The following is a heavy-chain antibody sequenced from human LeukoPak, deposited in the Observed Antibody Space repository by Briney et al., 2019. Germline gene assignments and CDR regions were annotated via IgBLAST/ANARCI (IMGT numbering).Heavy chain of an antibody. V-gene: IGHV3-74*01. J-gene: IGHJ4*02. D-gene: IGHD6-6*01. CDR2: INTDGSST. Sequence: GGSLRLSCAASGFTFSSYWMHWVRQAPGKGLLWVSRINTDGSSTTYADSVKGRFTISRDNAKNTLYLQMNSLSAEDTAVYYCARGYSSSYRIDYWGQRTPVTVSS. CDR1: GFTFSSYW. CDR3: ARGYSSSYRIDY.